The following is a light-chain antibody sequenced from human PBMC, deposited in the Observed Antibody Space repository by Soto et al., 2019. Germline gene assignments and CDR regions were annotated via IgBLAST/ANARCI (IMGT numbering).Light chain of an antibody. Sequence: IQLTQSPSSLSASVGDRVTITCRASQGISSYFAWFQQKPGKAPKLLIYAASTLQSGVPSRFSCSGSGTDFTLNISSLQTEDFDPYSCQQVDSYPLTFGGGTKVEIK. CDR1: QGISSY. J-gene: IGKJ4*01. CDR3: QQVDSYPLT. CDR2: AAS. V-gene: IGKV1-9*01.